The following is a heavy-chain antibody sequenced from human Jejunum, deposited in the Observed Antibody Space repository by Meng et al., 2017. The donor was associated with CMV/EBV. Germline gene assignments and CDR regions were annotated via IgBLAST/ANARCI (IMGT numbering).Heavy chain of an antibody. V-gene: IGHV3-15*01. CDR2: IKTEADGETA. J-gene: IGHJ4*02. CDR1: WIPLRDAW. Sequence: SFAASWIPLRDAWMDWVRQAPGKGLEWVGRIKTEADGETADFGGTMKGRFTVSRDDSTNTLYLQMNSLQNDDTGIYYCTTRYFGYWGQGTLVTVSS. CDR3: TTRYFGY.